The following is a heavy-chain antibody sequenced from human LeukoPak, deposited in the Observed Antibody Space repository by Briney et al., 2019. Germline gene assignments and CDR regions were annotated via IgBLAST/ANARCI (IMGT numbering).Heavy chain of an antibody. CDR1: GFTFSSYG. D-gene: IGHD3-10*01. Sequence: GGSLRLSCAASGFTFSSYGMHWVRQAPGKGLEWVAVISYDGSNKYYADSVKGRSTISRDNSKNTLYLQMNSLRAEDTAVYYCAKARYYYGSGRSYYFDYWGQGTLVTVSS. V-gene: IGHV3-30*18. J-gene: IGHJ4*02. CDR2: ISYDGSNK. CDR3: AKARYYYGSGRSYYFDY.